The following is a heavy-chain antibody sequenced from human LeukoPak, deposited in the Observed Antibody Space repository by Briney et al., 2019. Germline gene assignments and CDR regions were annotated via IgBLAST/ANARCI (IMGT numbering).Heavy chain of an antibody. D-gene: IGHD2-2*01. CDR3: ARAPSTSLGNDY. CDR2: INHSGST. V-gene: IGHV4-34*01. CDR1: GGSFSGYY. Sequence: SETLSLTCAVYGGSFSGYYWSWIRQPPGKGLEWIGEINHSGSTNYNPSLESRVTISVDTSKNQFSLKLSSVTAADTAVYYCARAPSTSLGNDYWGQGTLVTVTS. J-gene: IGHJ4*02.